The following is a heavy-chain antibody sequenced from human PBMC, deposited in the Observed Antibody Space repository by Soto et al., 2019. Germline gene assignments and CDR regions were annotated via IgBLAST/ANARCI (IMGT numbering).Heavy chain of an antibody. CDR1: GFSLSTSGVG. V-gene: IGHV2-5*02. CDR2: IYWDDDK. CDR3: AHLVVAGITYYFES. Sequence: QITLKESGPTLVKLTQTLTLTCTFSGFSLSTSGVGVGWNRQPPGKALEWLTFIYWDDDKRNSPFLKSRLTITKDTSKNQVVLTMTNMDPVDTATYYCAHLVVAGITYYFESWGQGTLVTVSS. J-gene: IGHJ4*02. D-gene: IGHD2-15*01.